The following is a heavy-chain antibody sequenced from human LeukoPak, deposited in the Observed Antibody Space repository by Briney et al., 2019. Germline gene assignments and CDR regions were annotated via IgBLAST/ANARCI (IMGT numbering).Heavy chain of an antibody. J-gene: IGHJ4*02. CDR2: IRYDGSNT. CDR1: GFTFSSYG. Sequence: PGGSLRLSCAASGFTFSSYGMHWVRQAPGKGLEWVAFIRYDGSNTYYADSVQGRFTISRDNAKNTLYLQMNSLRAEDTAVYYCAKDEGTGMLTGHTLDYWGQGSLVTVSS. D-gene: IGHD3-9*01. V-gene: IGHV3-30*02. CDR3: AKDEGTGMLTGHTLDY.